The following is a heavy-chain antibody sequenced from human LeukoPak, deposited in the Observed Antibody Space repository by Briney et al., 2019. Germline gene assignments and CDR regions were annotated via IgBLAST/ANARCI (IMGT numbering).Heavy chain of an antibody. CDR3: ARDSYTGSHFEDTFDI. CDR2: ISYSGNT. CDR1: GYSISSGCY. J-gene: IGHJ3*02. D-gene: IGHD1-26*01. Sequence: SETLSLTCAVSGYSISSGCYWGWIRQPPGKGLEWIGHISYSGNTNYNSSLRSRVTISVDTSNNQFSLRLSSVTAADTAVYYCARDSYTGSHFEDTFDIWGQGTMVTVSS. V-gene: IGHV4-61*01.